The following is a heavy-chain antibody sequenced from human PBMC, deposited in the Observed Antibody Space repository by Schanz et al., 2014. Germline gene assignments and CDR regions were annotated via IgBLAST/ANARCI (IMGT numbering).Heavy chain of an antibody. CDR1: GYTFTSYY. CDR3: ARDGEAAAGCDY. J-gene: IGHJ4*02. V-gene: IGHV1-46*03. CDR2: INPSGGST. Sequence: QVQLVQSGAEVKKPGASVKVSCKASGYTFTSYYIHWFRQAPGQGLEWMGLINPSGGSTNNAQKFQGRLTMTRDTSTSTVYMELSSLRSEDTAVYYCARDGEAAAGCDYWGQGTLVTVSS. D-gene: IGHD6-13*01.